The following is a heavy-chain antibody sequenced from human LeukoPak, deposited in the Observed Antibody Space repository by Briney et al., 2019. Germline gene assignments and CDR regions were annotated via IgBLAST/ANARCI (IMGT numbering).Heavy chain of an antibody. Sequence: GGSLRLSCAASGLTFSSYSMNWVRQAPGKGLEWVANIKQDGSETYYLDSVKGRFTISRDNAKNTLYLQMKSLRAEDTAVYYCARYYYGSGTSFDPWGQGTLVTVSS. CDR2: IKQDGSET. V-gene: IGHV3-7*01. CDR1: GLTFSSYS. D-gene: IGHD3-10*01. CDR3: ARYYYGSGTSFDP. J-gene: IGHJ5*02.